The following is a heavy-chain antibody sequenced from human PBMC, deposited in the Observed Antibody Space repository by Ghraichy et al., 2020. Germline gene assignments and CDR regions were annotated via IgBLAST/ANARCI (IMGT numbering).Heavy chain of an antibody. CDR2: IYYSGST. J-gene: IGHJ4*02. V-gene: IGHV4-39*07. D-gene: IGHD3-22*01. CDR3: GYFFSYDSSGYYYVSY. CDR1: GGSISSSNYY. Sequence: SETLSLTCTVSGGSISSSNYYWGWIRQPPGKGLEWIGSIYYSGSTYYNPSLKRRADISVDTSKNQFSLKLSSVIAADTAGYHCGYFFSYDSSGYYYVSYWGQGTLVTVSS.